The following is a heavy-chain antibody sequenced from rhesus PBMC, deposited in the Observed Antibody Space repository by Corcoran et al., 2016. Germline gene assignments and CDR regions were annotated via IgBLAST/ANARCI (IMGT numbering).Heavy chain of an antibody. CDR2: IYGISANT. V-gene: IGHV4S9*01. CDR3: ARVPGSYTDY. CDR1: VGSISDNYY. J-gene: IGHJ4*01. Sequence: QVQLQESGPGLVKPSETLSLTCAVSVGSISDNYYWNWIRQPPGKGLEWIGNIYGISANTYYNPSLKSRVTISKATSKNQFFLNLRSVTAADTAVYFCARVPGSYTDYWGQGVLVTVSS. D-gene: IGHD1-44*02.